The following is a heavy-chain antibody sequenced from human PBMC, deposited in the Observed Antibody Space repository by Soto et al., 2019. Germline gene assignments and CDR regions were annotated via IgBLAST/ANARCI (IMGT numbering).Heavy chain of an antibody. J-gene: IGHJ6*02. Sequence: VQLVESGGGLVKPGGSLRLSCAASGFTFSSYGMHWVRQAPGKGLEWVAVIWYDGSNKYYADSVKGRFTISRDNSKNTLYLQMNSLRAEDTAVYYCARNPRYCSSTSCYYYYGMDVWGQGTTVTVSS. CDR1: GFTFSSYG. V-gene: IGHV3-33*08. D-gene: IGHD2-2*01. CDR3: ARNPRYCSSTSCYYYYGMDV. CDR2: IWYDGSNK.